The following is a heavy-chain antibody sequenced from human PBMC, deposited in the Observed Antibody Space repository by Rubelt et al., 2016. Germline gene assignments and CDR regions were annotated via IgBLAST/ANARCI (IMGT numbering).Heavy chain of an antibody. CDR1: GFTFSTYW. CDR2: INSEGSGT. Sequence: EVQLVESGGGLLQPGGSLRLSCAASGFTFSTYWMHWVRQAPGKGLVWVSRINSEGSGTSYADSVKGRFPISRDNAKNMLYLQMNSLRAEDTAVYYCARDASGPSYYYYGMDVWGQGTTVTVSS. J-gene: IGHJ6*02. V-gene: IGHV3-74*01. D-gene: IGHD3-10*01. CDR3: ARDASGPSYYYYGMDV.